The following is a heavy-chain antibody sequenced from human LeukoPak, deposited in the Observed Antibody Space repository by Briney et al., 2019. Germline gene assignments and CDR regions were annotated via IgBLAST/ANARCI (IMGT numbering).Heavy chain of an antibody. V-gene: IGHV3-33*01. D-gene: IGHD6-13*01. J-gene: IGHJ4*02. CDR3: ARDGMAAADLDY. Sequence: PGRSLRLSCAASGFTFSGHGMHWVRQAPGKGLEWVAVIWYDGSNKYYADSVKGRFTISRDNSENTLYLLMNSLRAEDTAVYYCARDGMAAADLDYWGQGTLVTVSS. CDR2: IWYDGSNK. CDR1: GFTFSGHG.